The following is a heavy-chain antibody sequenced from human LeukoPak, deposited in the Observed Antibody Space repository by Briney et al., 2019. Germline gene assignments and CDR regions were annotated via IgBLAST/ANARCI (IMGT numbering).Heavy chain of an antibody. CDR2: ISYDGSNK. D-gene: IGHD6-13*01. V-gene: IGHV3-30*03. CDR1: GFTFSSYG. Sequence: GGSLRLSCAASGFTFSSYGMHWVRQAPGKGLEWVAVISYDGSNKYYADSVKGRFTISRDNSKNTLYLQMNSLKTEDTAVYYCTTGYGFYWGQGTLVTVSS. CDR3: TTGYGFY. J-gene: IGHJ4*02.